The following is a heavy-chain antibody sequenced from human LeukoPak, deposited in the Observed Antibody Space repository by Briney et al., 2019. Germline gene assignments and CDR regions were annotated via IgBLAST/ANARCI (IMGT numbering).Heavy chain of an antibody. CDR2: ISSSSYI. CDR1: GFTFSSYS. V-gene: IGHV3-21*01. CDR3: ARGQLLRYFDWFPRDYYYYYMDV. D-gene: IGHD3-9*01. Sequence: GGSLRLSCAASGFTFSSYSMNWVRQAPGKGLEWVSSISSSSYIYYADSVKGRFTISRDNAKNSLYLQMNSLRAEDTAVYYCARGQLLRYFDWFPRDYYYYYMDVWGKGTTVTVSS. J-gene: IGHJ6*03.